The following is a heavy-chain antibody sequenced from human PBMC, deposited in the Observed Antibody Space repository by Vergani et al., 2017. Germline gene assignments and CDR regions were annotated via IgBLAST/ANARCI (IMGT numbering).Heavy chain of an antibody. J-gene: IGHJ4*02. D-gene: IGHD3-22*01. CDR1: GDSISSGNN. V-gene: IGHV4-38-2*01. CDR2: FYYSGST. Sequence: QVNLQESGPGLVKPSETLSLTCAVSGDSISSGNNWGWIRQPPGKGLEWIGSFYYSGSTYYTPSLKSRVTISVDTSKNQFSLKLSSVTAADTAVYYCARRNYYDSSSYLPFDYWGQGTLVTVSS. CDR3: ARRNYYDSSSYLPFDY.